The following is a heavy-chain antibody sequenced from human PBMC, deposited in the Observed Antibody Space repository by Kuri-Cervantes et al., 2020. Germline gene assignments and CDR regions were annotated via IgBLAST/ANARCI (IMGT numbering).Heavy chain of an antibody. D-gene: IGHD3-9*01. J-gene: IGHJ3*02. CDR1: GYSIATDYF. CDR3: ARGRNIFYPAFDI. Sequence: GSLRLSCAVSGYSIATDYFWGWIRQPPGKGLEWIGSFYHGRTTYYNPSLKSRVTISVDTSKNQFSLSLSPMTAADTAVYYCARGRNIFYPAFDIWGQGTMVTVSS. CDR2: FYHGRTT. V-gene: IGHV4-38-2*01.